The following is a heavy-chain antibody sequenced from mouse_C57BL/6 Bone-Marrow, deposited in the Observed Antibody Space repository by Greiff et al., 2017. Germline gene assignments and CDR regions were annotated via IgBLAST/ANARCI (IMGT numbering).Heavy chain of an antibody. CDR3: ARRLTGTRGDY. J-gene: IGHJ2*01. CDR1: GYTFTSYT. Sequence: QVQLKQSGAELARPGASVKLSCKASGYTFTSYTMHWVKQRPGQGLEWIGYINPSSGYTKYNQKFKDKATLTADKSASKAYMQLSSLTSEDSAVYYCARRLTGTRGDYWGQGTTLTVSS. V-gene: IGHV1-4*01. D-gene: IGHD4-1*01. CDR2: INPSSGYT.